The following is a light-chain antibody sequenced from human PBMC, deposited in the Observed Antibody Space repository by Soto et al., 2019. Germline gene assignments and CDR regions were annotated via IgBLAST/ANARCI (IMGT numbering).Light chain of an antibody. Sequence: EIVLTQSPATLSLSPGERATLSCRASQGVRNYLIWYQQKPGLAPRLLIYDTSTRATGIPARFSGSGSGTDYTLTISSLEPEDFAVYYCQQRSSWPLTFGGGIKVEIK. CDR1: QGVRNY. J-gene: IGKJ4*01. CDR3: QQRSSWPLT. CDR2: DTS. V-gene: IGKV3-11*01.